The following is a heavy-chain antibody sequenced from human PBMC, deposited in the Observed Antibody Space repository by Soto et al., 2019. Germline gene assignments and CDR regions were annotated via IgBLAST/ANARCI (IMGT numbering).Heavy chain of an antibody. J-gene: IGHJ6*02. CDR2: IGYDGSNK. D-gene: IGHD2-15*01. V-gene: IGHV3-33*08. CDR1: GFTFNTYG. CDR3: ARADCTGAYCYSWPFNYGVDV. Sequence: QVQLVESGGGVVQPGGSLRLSCTTSGFTFNTYGMHWVRQAPGKGLEWVAIIGYDGSNKYYADSVKCRFTISRDNSKNTLYLQMNSLRAEDTALYYCARADCTGAYCYSWPFNYGVDVWGQGTTVTVSS.